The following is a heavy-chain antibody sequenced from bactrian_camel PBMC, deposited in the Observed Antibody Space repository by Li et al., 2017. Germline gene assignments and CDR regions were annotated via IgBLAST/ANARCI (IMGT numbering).Heavy chain of an antibody. Sequence: HVQLVESGGGLVQPGGSLRLSCAASGFTFSSYYMMWVRLTPGKGLEWVSSDAGNSYYADSVKGRFTISKDYGTNTLYLQMNSLEPEDTAMYYCASGGWYGDSCPAYPREIDYGYWGQGTQVTVS. V-gene: IGHV3-2*01. J-gene: IGHJ4*01. D-gene: IGHD6*01. CDR2: SDAGNS. CDR3: ASGGWYGDSCPAYPREIDYGY. CDR1: GFTFSSYY.